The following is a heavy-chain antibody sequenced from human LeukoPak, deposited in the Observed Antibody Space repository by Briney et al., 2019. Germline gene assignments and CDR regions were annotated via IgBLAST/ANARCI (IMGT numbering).Heavy chain of an antibody. Sequence: PGGSLRLSCSASGFTFSNYAMGWARQSPGKGLEWVSTLSGTGRSTYYADSVKGRFTISRDNSKNTLYLQMNSLRAEDTAVYYCAKRQYYDSGQYAFDIWGQGTMVTVSS. CDR3: AKRQYYDSGQYAFDI. D-gene: IGHD3-22*01. V-gene: IGHV3-23*01. CDR2: LSGTGRST. CDR1: GFTFSNYA. J-gene: IGHJ3*02.